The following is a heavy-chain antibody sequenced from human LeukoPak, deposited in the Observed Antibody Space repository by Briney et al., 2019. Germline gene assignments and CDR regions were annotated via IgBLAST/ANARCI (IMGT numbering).Heavy chain of an antibody. J-gene: IGHJ3*02. D-gene: IGHD2-2*01. CDR1: GGSISSYY. CDR2: IYYSGST. CDR3: AGQYRPTAFGI. V-gene: IGHV4-59*01. Sequence: SETLSLTCTVSGGSISSYYWSWIRQPPGKGLEWIGYIYYSGSTNYNPSLKSRVTISVDTSKNQFSLKLSPVTAADTAVYYCAGQYRPTAFGIWGQGTMVTVSS.